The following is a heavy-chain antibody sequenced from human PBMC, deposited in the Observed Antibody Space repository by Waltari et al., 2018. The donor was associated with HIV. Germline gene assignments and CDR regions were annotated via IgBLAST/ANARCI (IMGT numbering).Heavy chain of an antibody. D-gene: IGHD1-26*01. V-gene: IGHV3-33*01. CDR1: GFSFSGFG. Sequence: QVQLVESGGGVVQPGRSLRISCVASGFSFSGFGMHWVRQAPGKGPEWLAIIWCDGSNIRSADSARRRFSISRDNSKNTLYLQMDSLRDEDTALYYCARDKWWEPDYWGQGTLVTVSS. J-gene: IGHJ4*02. CDR3: ARDKWWEPDY. CDR2: IWCDGSNI.